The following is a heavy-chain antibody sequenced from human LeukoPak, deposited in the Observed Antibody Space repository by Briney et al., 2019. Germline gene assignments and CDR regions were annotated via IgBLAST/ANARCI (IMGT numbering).Heavy chain of an antibody. V-gene: IGHV3-7*01. CDR1: GFTFSDYY. CDR2: INQNGSEK. Sequence: GGSLRLSCAASGFTFSDYYMSWTRQAPGKGLELVANINQNGSEKYYVDSVKGRFTISRDNAKNSLCLQMNSLRAEDTAVYYCAREADPYYYYYYMDVWGKGTTVTVSS. CDR3: AREADPYYYYYYMDV. J-gene: IGHJ6*03.